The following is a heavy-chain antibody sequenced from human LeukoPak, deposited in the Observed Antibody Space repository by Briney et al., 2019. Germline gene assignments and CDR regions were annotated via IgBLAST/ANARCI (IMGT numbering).Heavy chain of an antibody. CDR1: GASISSSSYY. CDR2: INHSGST. V-gene: IGHV4-39*07. Sequence: SETLSLTCTVSGASISSSSYYWGWIRQPPGKGLEWIGEINHSGSTNYNPSLKSRVTISVDTSKNQFSLKLSSVTAADTAVYYCARLVNDYYGSGSYYNANYYYYMDVWGKGTTVTISS. CDR3: ARLVNDYYGSGSYYNANYYYYMDV. D-gene: IGHD3-10*01. J-gene: IGHJ6*03.